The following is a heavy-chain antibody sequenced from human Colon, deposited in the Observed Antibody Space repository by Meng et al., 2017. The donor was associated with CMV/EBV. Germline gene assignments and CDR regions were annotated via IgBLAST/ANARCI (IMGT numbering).Heavy chain of an antibody. Sequence: ASVMVSCKASAYLFTGFYMHWLRQAPGHGLEWMGWINPNSGGTKYAQRLQGRVTMTRDTSISTAHLELSSLGSDDTAVYFCVRGPAPAHTGAYFDSWGQGTLVTVSS. D-gene: IGHD2-2*01. CDR1: AYLFTGFY. J-gene: IGHJ4*02. CDR3: VRGPAPAHTGAYFDS. CDR2: INPNSGGT. V-gene: IGHV1-2*02.